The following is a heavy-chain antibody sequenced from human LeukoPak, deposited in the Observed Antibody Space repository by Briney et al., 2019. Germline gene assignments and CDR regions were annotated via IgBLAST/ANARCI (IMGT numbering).Heavy chain of an antibody. CDR2: ISSSSSYI. V-gene: IGHV3-21*01. J-gene: IGHJ3*02. CDR1: GFTFSSYS. Sequence: GGSLRLSCAASGFTFSSYSMNWVRQAPGKGLEWVSSISSSSSYIYYADSVKGRFTISRDNAKNSLYLQMNSLRAEDTAVYYCARDFRSSSGGWPDAFDIWGQGTMVTVSS. CDR3: ARDFRSSSGGWPDAFDI. D-gene: IGHD6-19*01.